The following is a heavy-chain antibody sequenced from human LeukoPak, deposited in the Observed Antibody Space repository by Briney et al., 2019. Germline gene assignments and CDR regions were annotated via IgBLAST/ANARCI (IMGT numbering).Heavy chain of an antibody. CDR2: ISYDGSNK. J-gene: IGHJ4*02. D-gene: IGHD3-22*01. V-gene: IGHV3-30-3*01. Sequence: GRSLRLSCAASGFTFSSYAMHWVRQAPGKGLEWVAVISYDGSNKYYADSVKGRFTISRDNSKNTLYLQMNCLRAEDTAVYYCAGSSGYSFDYWGQGTLVTVSS. CDR1: GFTFSSYA. CDR3: AGSSGYSFDY.